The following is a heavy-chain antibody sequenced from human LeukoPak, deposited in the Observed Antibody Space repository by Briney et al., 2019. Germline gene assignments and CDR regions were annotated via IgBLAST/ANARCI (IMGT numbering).Heavy chain of an antibody. CDR1: GFTFSSCT. CDR2: ISSSSSYI. D-gene: IGHD6-13*01. CDR3: ARGSPYSSNWYPTSFWY. V-gene: IGHV3-21*01. Sequence: GGSLRLSCAASGFTFSSCTMNWVRQAPGRGLEWVSSISSSSSYIYYADSVKGRFTISRDNAKNSLYLQMNSLRAEDTAVYYCARGSPYSSNWYPTSFWYWGQGTLVTVSS. J-gene: IGHJ4*02.